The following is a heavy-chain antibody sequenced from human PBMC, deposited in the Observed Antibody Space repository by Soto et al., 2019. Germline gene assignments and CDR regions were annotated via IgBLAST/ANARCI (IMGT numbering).Heavy chain of an antibody. V-gene: IGHV4-59*08. CDR1: SGSISRYY. Sequence: QVQLQESSPGLVKTSETRSLTCTVSSGSISRYYWTWIRQPPGKGLEWIGYISYSGSTNYNPSLKSRVTISADTSKNQFSLKLSSVTAADTAVYYCASRVRIDAFDIWGQGTMVTVSS. CDR3: ASRVRIDAFDI. CDR2: ISYSGST. J-gene: IGHJ3*02. D-gene: IGHD1-1*01.